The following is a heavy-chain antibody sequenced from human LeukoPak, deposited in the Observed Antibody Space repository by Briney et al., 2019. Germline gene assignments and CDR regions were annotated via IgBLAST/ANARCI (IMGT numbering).Heavy chain of an antibody. Sequence: GESLKISCKGSGYSFTSYWIGWVRQMPGKSLEWMGLIYPGDSDTRYSPSFEGQVTISVDKSISTAYLQWHSLKASDSAMYYCARHGYSGYEGAWFDPWGQGTHVTVSS. CDR1: GYSFTSYW. J-gene: IGHJ5*02. D-gene: IGHD5-12*01. CDR3: ARHGYSGYEGAWFDP. V-gene: IGHV5-51*01. CDR2: IYPGDSDT.